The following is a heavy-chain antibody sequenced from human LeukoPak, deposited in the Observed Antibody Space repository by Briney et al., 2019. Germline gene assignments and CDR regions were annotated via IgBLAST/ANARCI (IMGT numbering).Heavy chain of an antibody. J-gene: IGHJ6*02. CDR3: AKRRDCSSTSCAPYYFYGMDV. Sequence: GGSLRLSCAASGFTFSSYEMNWVRQAPGKGLEWVSYISSSGSTIYYADSVKGRFTISRDNSKNTVYLQMNSLRAEDTAVYYCAKRRDCSSTSCAPYYFYGMDVWGQGTTVTVSS. CDR2: ISSSGSTI. V-gene: IGHV3-48*03. D-gene: IGHD2-2*01. CDR1: GFTFSSYE.